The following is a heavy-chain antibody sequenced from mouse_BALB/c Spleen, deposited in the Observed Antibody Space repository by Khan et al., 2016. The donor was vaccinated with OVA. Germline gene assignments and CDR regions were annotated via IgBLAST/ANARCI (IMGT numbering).Heavy chain of an antibody. D-gene: IGHD1-1*01. CDR1: GYSITSGYA. CDR2: ISYSGVT. V-gene: IGHV3-2*02. J-gene: IGHJ2*01. Sequence: EVQLQESGPGLVKPSQSLSLTCTVTGYSITSGYAWNWIRQFPGNKLEWMGYISYSGVTSYTPSLKSRISITRDTSKNQFFLQLNSVTTEDTATYYGARGNYYGCYFDYWGQGTTLTVSS. CDR3: ARGNYYGCYFDY.